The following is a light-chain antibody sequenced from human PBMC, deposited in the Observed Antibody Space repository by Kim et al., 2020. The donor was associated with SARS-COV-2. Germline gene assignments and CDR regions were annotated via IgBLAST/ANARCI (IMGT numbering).Light chain of an antibody. J-gene: IGKJ4*01. CDR1: QSVSSSY. V-gene: IGKV3-20*01. Sequence: AQGERATLSGRASQSVSSSYLAWYQQNPGQAPRLLIYGTSTRATGIPDRFSGSGSGTDFTLTISRLESEDFAVYYCQQYGSSPLTFGGGTKVDIK. CDR3: QQYGSSPLT. CDR2: GTS.